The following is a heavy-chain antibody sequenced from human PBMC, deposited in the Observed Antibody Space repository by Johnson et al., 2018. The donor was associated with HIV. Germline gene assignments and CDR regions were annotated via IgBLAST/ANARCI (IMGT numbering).Heavy chain of an antibody. Sequence: QVQLVESGGGLIQPGGSLRLSCTTSGFTFSGYGMHWVRQSPGKGLEYVSAISSNGGSTYYANSVKGGFTICRDNSKNTLYLKMNSLRAEDTAVYYCAKDDLGASGAFDIWDQVTMVTVSS. J-gene: IGHJ3*02. D-gene: IGHD1-26*01. CDR1: GFTFSGYG. CDR2: ISSNGGST. V-gene: IGHV3-64*04. CDR3: AKDDLGASGAFDI.